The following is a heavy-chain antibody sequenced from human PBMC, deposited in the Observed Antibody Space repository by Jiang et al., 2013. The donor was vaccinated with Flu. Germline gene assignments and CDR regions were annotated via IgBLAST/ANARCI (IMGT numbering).Heavy chain of an antibody. V-gene: IGHV6-1*01. CDR3: ARASNNWNGGAFDI. CDR2: TYYGSKWYN. CDR1: GDSVSSNSAA. J-gene: IGHJ3*02. Sequence: QTLSLTCAISGDSVSSNSAAWNWIRQSPSRGLEWLGRTYYGSKWYNDYAVSVKSRITINPDTSKNQFSLQLNSVTPEDTAVYYCARASNNWNGGAFDIWGQGTMVTVSS. D-gene: IGHD1-20*01.